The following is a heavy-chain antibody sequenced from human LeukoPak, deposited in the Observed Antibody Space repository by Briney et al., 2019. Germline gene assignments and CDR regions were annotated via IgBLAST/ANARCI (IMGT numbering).Heavy chain of an antibody. CDR2: INSDGGTT. D-gene: IGHD1-26*01. J-gene: IGHJ4*02. Sequence: GGSLRLSCAASGFTFTSYWMHWVRQAPGKGLVWVSRINSDGGTTTYADSVKGRFTISRDNAKNTLYLQMNSLRIEDTAVCYCAISRYSGTSLDYWGQGSLVTAPS. CDR1: GFTFTSYW. CDR3: AISRYSGTSLDY. V-gene: IGHV3-74*01.